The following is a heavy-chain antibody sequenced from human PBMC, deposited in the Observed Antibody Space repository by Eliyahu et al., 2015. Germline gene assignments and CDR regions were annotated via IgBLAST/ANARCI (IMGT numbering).Heavy chain of an antibody. CDR2: IYSGGFT. CDR3: ARVISHWVAFDT. J-gene: IGHJ3*02. CDR1: GFTVSDKH. D-gene: IGHD7-27*01. V-gene: IGHV3-66*01. Sequence: EVQLVESGGGLVQPGGSLRLSCAASGFTVSDKHMGWVRQAPGKGLEWVSVIYSGGFTFYADSVKGRFTISRDNSKNALYLQLNSLSAEDTAIYYCARVISHWVAFDTWGQGTRVTVSS.